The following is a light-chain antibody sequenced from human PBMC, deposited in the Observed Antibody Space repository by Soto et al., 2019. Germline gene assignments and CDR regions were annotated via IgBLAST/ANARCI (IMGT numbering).Light chain of an antibody. CDR2: AAS. J-gene: IGKJ4*01. CDR1: QSISTW. V-gene: IGKV1-9*01. Sequence: DIQMTQSPSTLSASVGDRVTITCRASQSISTWLAWYQQKPGKAPNLLIYAASTLQSGVPSRFSGSGSGTEFTLTISSLQPEDFATYSCQQLNSYPLTFGGVTKVEIK. CDR3: QQLNSYPLT.